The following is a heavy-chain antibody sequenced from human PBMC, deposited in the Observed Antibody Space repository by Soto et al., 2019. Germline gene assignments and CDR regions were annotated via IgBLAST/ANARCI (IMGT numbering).Heavy chain of an antibody. D-gene: IGHD3-3*01. CDR3: ARFDLRITIFGVAIPHGDYYYGMDV. CDR2: MNPNSGNT. Sequence: ASVKVSCKASGYTFTSYDINWVRQATGQGLEWMGWMNPNSGNTGYAQKFQGRVTMTRNTSISTAYMELSSLRSEDTAVYYCARFDLRITIFGVAIPHGDYYYGMDVWGQGTTVTVSS. J-gene: IGHJ6*02. CDR1: GYTFTSYD. V-gene: IGHV1-8*01.